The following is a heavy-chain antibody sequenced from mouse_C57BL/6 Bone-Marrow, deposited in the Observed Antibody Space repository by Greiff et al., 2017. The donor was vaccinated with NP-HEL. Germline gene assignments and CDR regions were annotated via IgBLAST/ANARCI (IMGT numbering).Heavy chain of an antibody. CDR2: IDPETGGT. D-gene: IGHD2-1*01. CDR1: GYTFTDYE. V-gene: IGHV1-15*01. J-gene: IGHJ4*01. Sequence: QVQLQQSGAELVRPGASVTLSCKASGYTFTDYEMHWGKQTPVHGLEWIGAIDPETGGTAYNQKFKGKAILTADKSSSTAYMELRSLTSEDSAVYYCTRLLWDAMDYWGQGTSVTVSS. CDR3: TRLLWDAMDY.